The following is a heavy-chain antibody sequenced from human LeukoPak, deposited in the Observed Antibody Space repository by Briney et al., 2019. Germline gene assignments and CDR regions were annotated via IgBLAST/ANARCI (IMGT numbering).Heavy chain of an antibody. V-gene: IGHV4-59*01. CDR1: GGSISSYY. CDR3: ARAGDPPGYYFDY. D-gene: IGHD7-27*01. Sequence: PSEALSFTCTVSGGSISSYYWSWIRQPLGKGLEWIGYIYYSGSTNYNPSLKSRVTISVDTSKNQFSLKLSSVTAADTAVYYCARAGDPPGYYFDYWGQGTLVTVSS. CDR2: IYYSGST. J-gene: IGHJ4*02.